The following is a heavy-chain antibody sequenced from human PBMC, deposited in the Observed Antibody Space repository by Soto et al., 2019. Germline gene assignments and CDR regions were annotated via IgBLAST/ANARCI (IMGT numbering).Heavy chain of an antibody. CDR1: GFTFSSYS. V-gene: IGHV3-21*01. CDR3: ARERDYVNWNPSYYFDY. J-gene: IGHJ4*02. CDR2: ISSSSSYI. Sequence: GGSLRLSCAASGFTFSSYSMNWVRQAPGKGLEWVSSISSSSSYIYYADSVKGRFTISRDNAKNSLYLQMNGLRAEDTAVYYCARERDYVNWNPSYYFDYWGQGTLVTVSS. D-gene: IGHD1-20*01.